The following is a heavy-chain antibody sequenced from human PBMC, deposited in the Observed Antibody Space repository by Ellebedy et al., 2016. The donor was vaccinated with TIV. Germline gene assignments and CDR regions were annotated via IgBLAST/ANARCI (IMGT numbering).Heavy chain of an antibody. CDR1: GFTFSTYD. CDR3: GRAMDV. CDR2: AGGTRVFT. J-gene: IGHJ6*04. V-gene: IGHV3-23*01. Sequence: GGSLRLSXAASGFTFSTYDMNWVRQAPGKGLEWVSSAGGTRVFTYYADSVKGRFTISRDNAKNSLYLQMNSLRVEDTAVYYCGRAMDVWGKGTTVTVSS.